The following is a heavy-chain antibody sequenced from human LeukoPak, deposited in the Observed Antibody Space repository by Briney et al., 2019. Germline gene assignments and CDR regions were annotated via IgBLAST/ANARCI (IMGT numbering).Heavy chain of an antibody. CDR1: GFTFTGYH. D-gene: IGHD1-26*01. CDR2: INPNSDDT. Sequence: ASVQVSCKNSGFTFTGYHIHWLRQAPGQGLEWMGWINPNSDDTNLAQNFQGRVTMTSDTSISTAYMEMSSLRSDDTTVYYCARVVSVGAASRFDYWGQGTLVTVS. V-gene: IGHV1-2*02. J-gene: IGHJ4*02. CDR3: ARVVSVGAASRFDY.